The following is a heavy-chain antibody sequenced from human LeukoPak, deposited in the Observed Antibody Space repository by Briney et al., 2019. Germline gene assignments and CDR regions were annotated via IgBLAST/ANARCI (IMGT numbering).Heavy chain of an antibody. CDR2: FDPEDGET. V-gene: IGHV1-24*01. Sequence: ASVKVSCKVSGYTLTELSMHWVRQAPGKGLEWMGGFDPEDGETIYAQKFQGRVTMTEDTSTDTAYMELSSLRSEDTAVYYCARSPIRERIVVVIRFLPDYWGQGTLVTVSS. J-gene: IGHJ4*02. CDR3: ARSPIRERIVVVIRFLPDY. CDR1: GYTLTELS. D-gene: IGHD3-22*01.